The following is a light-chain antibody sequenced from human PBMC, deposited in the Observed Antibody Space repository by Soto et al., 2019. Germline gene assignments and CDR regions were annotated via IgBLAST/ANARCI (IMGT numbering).Light chain of an antibody. J-gene: IGKJ1*01. CDR2: GAA. CDR1: QSVDSSY. CDR3: QQCDGSPWT. V-gene: IGKV3-20*01. Sequence: EIVLTQSPGTLSLSPGERATLSCRASQSVDSSYLAWYQQKPGQAPRLLIYGAARRATGIPDRFSGSGSGTDFTLTISRLEPEDFAVYDGQQCDGSPWTFGQGTKVEIK.